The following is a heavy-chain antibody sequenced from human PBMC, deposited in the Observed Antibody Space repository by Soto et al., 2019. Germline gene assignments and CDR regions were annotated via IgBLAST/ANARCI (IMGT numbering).Heavy chain of an antibody. CDR1: GFTFSSYG. J-gene: IGHJ4*02. D-gene: IGHD3-3*01. CDR3: AKAEWLGLFPGVFDY. CDR2: ISYDGSNK. V-gene: IGHV3-30*18. Sequence: GGSLRLSCAASGFTFSSYGMHWVRQAPGKGLEWVAVISYDGSNKYYADSVKGRFTISRDNSKNTLYLQMNSLRAEDTAVYYCAKAEWLGLFPGVFDYWGQGTLVTVSS.